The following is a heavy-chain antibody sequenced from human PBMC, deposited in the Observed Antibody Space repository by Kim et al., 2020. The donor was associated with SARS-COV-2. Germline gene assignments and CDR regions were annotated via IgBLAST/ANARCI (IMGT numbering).Heavy chain of an antibody. CDR2: K. Sequence: KTYADTVKRRFTIYRDNYKNTLYLQRDSLRAEDTAVYYCARNGYNYVIDYWGQGTLVTVSS. D-gene: IGHD5-12*01. J-gene: IGHJ4*02. CDR3: ARNGYNYVIDY. V-gene: IGHV3-33*01.